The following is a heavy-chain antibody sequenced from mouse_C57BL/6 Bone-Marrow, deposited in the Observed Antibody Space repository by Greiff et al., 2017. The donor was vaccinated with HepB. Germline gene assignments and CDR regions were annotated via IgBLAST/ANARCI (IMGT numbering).Heavy chain of an antibody. D-gene: IGHD4-1*01. CDR3: ARGGLTGTLFAY. V-gene: IGHV1-59*01. Sequence: QVQLQQPGAELVRPGTSVKLSCKASGYTFTSYWMHWVKQRPGQGLEWIGVIDPSDSYTNYNQKFKGKATLTVATSSSTAYMQLSSLTSADSAVYYCARGGLTGTLFAYWGQGTLVTVSA. J-gene: IGHJ3*01. CDR2: IDPSDSYT. CDR1: GYTFTSYW.